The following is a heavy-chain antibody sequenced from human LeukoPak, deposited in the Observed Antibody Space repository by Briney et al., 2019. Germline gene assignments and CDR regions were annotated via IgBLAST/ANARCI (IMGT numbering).Heavy chain of an antibody. J-gene: IGHJ3*02. D-gene: IGHD1-26*01. Sequence: GASVKVSCKASGYTFTSYCMHWVRQAPGQGLEWMGVINPSGGSTSYEQKFQGRVTMTRDTSTSTVYMELSSLRSEDTAVYYCTRDYSGSSDAFDIWGQGTMVTVSS. CDR3: TRDYSGSSDAFDI. CDR2: INPSGGST. V-gene: IGHV1-46*01. CDR1: GYTFTSYC.